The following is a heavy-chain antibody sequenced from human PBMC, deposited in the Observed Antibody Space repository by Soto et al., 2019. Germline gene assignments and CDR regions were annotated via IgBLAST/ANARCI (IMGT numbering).Heavy chain of an antibody. CDR1: GFTFSSYA. Sequence: VGSLRLSCAASGFTFSSYAMHWVRQAPGKGLEWVAVISHDGSNKYYADSVKGRFTISRDNSKNTLYLQMNSLRAEDTAVYYCARVWDYDFWSGYYPSYGMDVWGQGTTVTVSS. CDR2: ISHDGSNK. V-gene: IGHV3-30-3*01. D-gene: IGHD3-3*01. CDR3: ARVWDYDFWSGYYPSYGMDV. J-gene: IGHJ6*02.